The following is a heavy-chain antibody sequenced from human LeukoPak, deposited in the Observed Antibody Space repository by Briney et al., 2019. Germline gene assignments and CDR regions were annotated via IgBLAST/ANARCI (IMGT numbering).Heavy chain of an antibody. V-gene: IGHV3-66*01. J-gene: IGHJ4*02. D-gene: IGHD3-9*01. CDR2: IYSGGST. CDR1: GFTFSSYA. CDR3: ARLTDYFDY. Sequence: GGSLRLSCAASGFTFSSYAMSWVRQAPGKGLEWVSVIYSGGSTYYADSVKGRFTISRDNSKNTLYLQMNSLRAEDTAVYYCARLTDYFDYWGQGTLVTVSS.